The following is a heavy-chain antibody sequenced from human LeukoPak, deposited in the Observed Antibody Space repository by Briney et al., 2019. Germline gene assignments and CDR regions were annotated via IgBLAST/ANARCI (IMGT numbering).Heavy chain of an antibody. Sequence: SETLSLTCTVSGGSISSYYWSWIRQPPGKGLEWIGYVYYSGSTNYNPSLKSRVTISVDTSKNQFSLKLSSVTAADTAVYYCARRRTYPYGSGSYKNAFDIWGQGTMVTVSS. J-gene: IGHJ3*02. CDR3: ARRRTYPYGSGSYKNAFDI. CDR1: GGSISSYY. D-gene: IGHD3-10*01. CDR2: VYYSGST. V-gene: IGHV4-59*08.